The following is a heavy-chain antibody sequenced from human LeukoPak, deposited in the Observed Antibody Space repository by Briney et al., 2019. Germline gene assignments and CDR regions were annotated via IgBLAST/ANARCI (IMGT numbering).Heavy chain of an antibody. CDR3: ARVSVATMWVVENWFDP. D-gene: IGHD5-12*01. Sequence: EPSETLSLTCTVSGGSISSYYWSWIRQPPGKGLEWIGYIYYSGSTNYNPSLKSRVTISVDTSKNQFSLKLSSATAADTAVYYCARVSVATMWVVENWFDPWGQGTLVTVSS. J-gene: IGHJ5*02. V-gene: IGHV4-59*01. CDR2: IYYSGST. CDR1: GGSISSYY.